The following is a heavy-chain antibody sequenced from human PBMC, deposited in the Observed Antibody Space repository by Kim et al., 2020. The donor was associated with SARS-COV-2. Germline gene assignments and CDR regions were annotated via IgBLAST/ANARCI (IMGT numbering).Heavy chain of an antibody. J-gene: IGHJ4*02. Sequence: GGSLRLSCAASGFTFSNAWMSWVRQAPGKGLEWVGRIKSKTDGGTTDYAAPVKGRFTISRDDSKNTLYLQMNSLKTEDTAVYYCTTEEGYCSGGSCYFDYWGQGTLVTVSS. CDR1: GFTFSNAW. D-gene: IGHD2-15*01. CDR3: TTEEGYCSGGSCYFDY. V-gene: IGHV3-15*01. CDR2: IKSKTDGGTT.